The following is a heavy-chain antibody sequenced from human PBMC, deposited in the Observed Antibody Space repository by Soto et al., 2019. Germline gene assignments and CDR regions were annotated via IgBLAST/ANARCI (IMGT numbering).Heavy chain of an antibody. CDR1: GFSLRTSGLG. D-gene: IGHD3-22*01. CDR3: AHSLYHYDNSRHYTSWYFDL. CDR2: IYWDDDK. V-gene: IGHV2-5*02. Sequence: QITLKESGPTLVKPTQTLTLTCTFSGFSLRTSGLGMGWIRQPPGKALEWLALIYWDDDKRYSPSLKNRLTITTDTSKNQVVLTMTNMDSVDTATYYCAHSLYHYDNSRHYTSWYFDLWGRGTLVTVSS. J-gene: IGHJ2*01.